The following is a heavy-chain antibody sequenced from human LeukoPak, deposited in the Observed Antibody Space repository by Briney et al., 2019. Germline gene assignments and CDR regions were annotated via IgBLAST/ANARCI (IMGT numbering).Heavy chain of an antibody. Sequence: GASVKVSCKASGYTFTSYGISWVRQAPGQGLEWMGWISAYNGNTNYAQKLQGRVTMTTDTSTSTAYMELRGLRSDDTAVYYCARDCSGGSCLKTPFQHWGQGTLVTVSS. D-gene: IGHD2-15*01. J-gene: IGHJ1*01. V-gene: IGHV1-18*01. CDR3: ARDCSGGSCLKTPFQH. CDR2: ISAYNGNT. CDR1: GYTFTSYG.